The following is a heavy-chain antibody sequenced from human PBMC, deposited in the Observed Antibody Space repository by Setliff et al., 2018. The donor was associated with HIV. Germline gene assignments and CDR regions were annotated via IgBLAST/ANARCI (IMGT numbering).Heavy chain of an antibody. D-gene: IGHD3-16*02. Sequence: SETLSLTCTVSGASLVSGDYYWSWIRQHPTKGLEWIGYIYYSGSTFYSPSFQSRLSISVDTSHSQFSLKLRSVTAADSAVYYCARETYDYVWGSYRYGGSDYWGQGTLVTVSS. CDR3: ARETYDYVWGSYRYGGSDY. J-gene: IGHJ4*02. CDR2: IYYSGST. V-gene: IGHV4-31*03. CDR1: GASLVSGDYY.